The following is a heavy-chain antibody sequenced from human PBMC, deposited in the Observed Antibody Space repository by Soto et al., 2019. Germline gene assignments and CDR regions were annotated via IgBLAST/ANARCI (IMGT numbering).Heavy chain of an antibody. CDR1: GFTFSNYC. Sequence: QVQLVESGGGVVQPGRSLRLSCAASGFTFSNYCMHWVRQAPGKGLEWVSLISSDGSIQYYADTVKGRFTTSRDNSKSTLFLQMSSLKSEDTAVYYCAKGRQFSGRTRAVSWGQGTLVAVSS. V-gene: IGHV3-30*18. CDR3: AKGRQFSGRTRAVS. D-gene: IGHD1-26*01. J-gene: IGHJ5*02. CDR2: ISSDGSIQ.